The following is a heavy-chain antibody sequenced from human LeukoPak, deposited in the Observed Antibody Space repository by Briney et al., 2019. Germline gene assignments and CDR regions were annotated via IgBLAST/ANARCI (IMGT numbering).Heavy chain of an antibody. D-gene: IGHD2-21*01. CDR2: INPNTGGT. V-gene: IGHV1-2*02. CDR1: GYTFSGHY. CDR3: ARVAYCGSGCYYYFDY. J-gene: IGHJ4*02. Sequence: ASVKVSCKASGYTFSGHYMHWVRQAPGQGLEWMGWINPNTGGTNYAQKFQGRVTLTRGTSISTAYMELNWLTSDDTALYYCARVAYCGSGCYYYFDYWGQGTLITVSS.